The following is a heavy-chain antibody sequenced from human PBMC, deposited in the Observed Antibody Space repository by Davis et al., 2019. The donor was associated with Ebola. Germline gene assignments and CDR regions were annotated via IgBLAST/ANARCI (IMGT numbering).Heavy chain of an antibody. V-gene: IGHV1-3*01. CDR1: GYTFTSYG. J-gene: IGHJ5*02. CDR3: ARGRDYYDSSGYSPFSWFHP. CDR2: INAGDANT. D-gene: IGHD3-22*01. Sequence: ASVKVSCKASGYTFTSYGISWVRQAPGQRLEWMGWINAGDANTKYSQNFKGRVTITRDTSASTAYMELSSLRSEDTAVYYCARGRDYYDSSGYSPFSWFHPWGQGTLVLVSS.